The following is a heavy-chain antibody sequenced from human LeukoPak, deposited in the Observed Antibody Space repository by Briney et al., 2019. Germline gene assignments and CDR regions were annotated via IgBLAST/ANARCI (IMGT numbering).Heavy chain of an antibody. J-gene: IGHJ3*02. V-gene: IGHV3-53*01. D-gene: IGHD3-22*01. Sequence: PGGSLRLSCAASGFTVISNYMSWVRQAPGKGLEWVSVIYSGGSTYYADSVKGRFTISRDNSKNTLYLQMNSLRAEDTAVYYCARGRDDSSGYYLDASDIWGRGTIVTVSS. CDR3: ARGRDDSSGYYLDASDI. CDR1: GFTVISNY. CDR2: IYSGGST.